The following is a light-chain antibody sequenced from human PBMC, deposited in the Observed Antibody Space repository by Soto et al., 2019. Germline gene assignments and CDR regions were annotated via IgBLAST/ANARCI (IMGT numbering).Light chain of an antibody. Sequence: EIVLTQSPGTLSLSPGERATLSCRASQSVSSSYLAWYQQKPGQAPRLLIYGASSRATGIPDRFSGSGSGTDFTLTISRLEPEYFAVYYCQQYGSSPPAWTFGQGTKVEIK. J-gene: IGKJ1*01. V-gene: IGKV3-20*01. CDR3: QQYGSSPPAWT. CDR2: GAS. CDR1: QSVSSSY.